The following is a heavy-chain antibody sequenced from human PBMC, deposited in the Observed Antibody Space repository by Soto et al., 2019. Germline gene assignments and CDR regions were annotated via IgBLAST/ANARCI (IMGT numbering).Heavy chain of an antibody. Sequence: ASVKVSCKASGYAFTSYGISWVRQAPGQGLEWMGWISAYNGNTNYAQKLQGRVTMTTDTSTSAAYMELRSLRSDDTAVYYCARDRGRMGQLASYYFDYWGQGTLVTVSS. CDR2: ISAYNGNT. J-gene: IGHJ4*02. V-gene: IGHV1-18*04. CDR1: GYAFTSYG. D-gene: IGHD6-13*01. CDR3: ARDRGRMGQLASYYFDY.